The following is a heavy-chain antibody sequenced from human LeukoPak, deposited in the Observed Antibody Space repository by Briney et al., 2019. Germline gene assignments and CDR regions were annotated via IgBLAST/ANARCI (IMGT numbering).Heavy chain of an antibody. D-gene: IGHD5-12*01. CDR2: IYYSGST. CDR1: GGSISSSSYY. J-gene: IGHJ4*02. V-gene: IGHV4-39*01. Sequence: SETLSLTCTVSGGSISSSSYYWGWIRQPQGKGLEWIGSIYYSGSTYYNPSLKSRATISVDTSKNQFSLKLSSVTAADTAVYYCARSPSHGWLRISFDYWGQGTLVTVSS. CDR3: ARSPSHGWLRISFDY.